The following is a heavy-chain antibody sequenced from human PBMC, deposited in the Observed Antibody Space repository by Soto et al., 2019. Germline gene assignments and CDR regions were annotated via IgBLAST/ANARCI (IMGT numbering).Heavy chain of an antibody. CDR1: GDSVSSTSAA. D-gene: IGHD6-19*01. V-gene: IGHV6-1*01. CDR3: ARGSYYSGWV. J-gene: IGHJ1*01. CDR2: TYYRSKWYS. Sequence: SQTLSLTRAISGDSVSSTSAAWSWIRQSPSRGLEWLGRTYYRSKWYSDYAVSVKSRITINPDTSKNQFSLQLNSVTPEDTAVYYCARGSYYSGWVWGQGTLVTVSS.